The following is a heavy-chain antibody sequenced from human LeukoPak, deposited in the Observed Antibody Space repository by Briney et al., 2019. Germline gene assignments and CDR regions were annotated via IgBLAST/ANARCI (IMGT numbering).Heavy chain of an antibody. CDR3: ARDLRAVAGTGDY. CDR2: IYNGGDTI. V-gene: IGHV3-11*04. CDR1: GFTFSDHY. D-gene: IGHD6-19*01. J-gene: IGHJ4*02. Sequence: KSGGSLRLSCATSGFTFSDHYMTWIRQAPGKGLETVSYIYNGGDTIYYADSVRGRFTISRDNAESSLYLQMNSLRAEDTAVYYCARDLRAVAGTGDYWGQGTLVTVSS.